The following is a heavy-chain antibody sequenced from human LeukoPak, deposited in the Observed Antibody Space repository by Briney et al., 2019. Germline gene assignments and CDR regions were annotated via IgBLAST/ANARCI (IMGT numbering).Heavy chain of an antibody. Sequence: SETLSLTCTGSGGSISSYYWSWIRQPPGKGLEWIGYIYYSGSTNYNPSVKSQVTISVDTSKNHFSLKLRSVTDADTAVYYCASRTQALCFGDPGPFDIWGQGTMVTVSS. CDR1: GGSISSYY. V-gene: IGHV4-59*08. J-gene: IGHJ3*02. CDR3: ASRTQALCFGDPGPFDI. CDR2: IYYSGST. D-gene: IGHD3-10*01.